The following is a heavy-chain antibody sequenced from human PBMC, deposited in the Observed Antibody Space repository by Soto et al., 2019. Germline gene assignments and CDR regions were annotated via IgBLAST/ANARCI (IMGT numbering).Heavy chain of an antibody. D-gene: IGHD4-4*01. Sequence: ASVKVSCKASGYIFTSYYIHWVRQAPGQGLEWMGWINAYDGSTKYAQKFQDRLTMTTDTSTSTAYMELRSLRSDDTALYYCARPVTSPDHLDIWGQGTMVTVSS. V-gene: IGHV1-18*04. CDR3: ARPVTSPDHLDI. CDR2: INAYDGST. CDR1: GYIFTSYY. J-gene: IGHJ3*02.